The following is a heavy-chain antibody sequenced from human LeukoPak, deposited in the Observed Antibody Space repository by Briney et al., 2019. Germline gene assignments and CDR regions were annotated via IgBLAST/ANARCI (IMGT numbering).Heavy chain of an antibody. CDR2: SNPKSGGT. J-gene: IGHJ4*02. Sequence: ASVKLSCNASGYTFTGCSMRWVRRAPGQPPEWMGRSNPKSGGTGYAYKSQCRVTMTRETSISTAYMELSRLRSDDPAVYYCARDTHSRFLEWFVWGQGTLVSVSS. CDR3: ARDTHSRFLEWFV. V-gene: IGHV1-2*06. D-gene: IGHD3-3*01. CDR1: GYTFTGCS.